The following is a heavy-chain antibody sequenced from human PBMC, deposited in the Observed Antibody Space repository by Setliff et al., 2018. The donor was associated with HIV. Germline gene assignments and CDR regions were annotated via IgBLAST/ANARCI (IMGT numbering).Heavy chain of an antibody. Sequence: PSETLSLSCAVYGGSFSGYYWSWIRQPPGKGLEWIGEINHSGSTNYNPSLKSRVTITVDTSKNQFSLKLSSVTAADTAVFYCARLTTTYYYDSSAYYHPVWGQGTRGTVSS. CDR3: ARLTTTYYYDSSAYYHPV. D-gene: IGHD3-22*01. CDR1: GGSFSGYY. CDR2: INHSGST. J-gene: IGHJ4*02. V-gene: IGHV4-34*01.